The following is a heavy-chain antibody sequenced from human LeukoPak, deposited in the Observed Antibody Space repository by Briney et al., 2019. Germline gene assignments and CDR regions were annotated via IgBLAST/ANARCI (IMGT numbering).Heavy chain of an antibody. Sequence: SVKVSCKSSGYTFNGYYMHWVRQAPGQGLEWMGGIIPIFGTANYAQKFQGRVTITADESTSTAYMELSSLRSEDTAVYYCARAYCGGDCHFDYWGQGTLVTVSS. V-gene: IGHV1-69*13. D-gene: IGHD2-21*02. J-gene: IGHJ4*02. CDR2: IIPIFGTA. CDR1: GYTFNGYY. CDR3: ARAYCGGDCHFDY.